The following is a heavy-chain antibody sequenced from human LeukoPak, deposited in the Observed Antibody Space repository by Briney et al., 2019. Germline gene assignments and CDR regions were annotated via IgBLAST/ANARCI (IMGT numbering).Heavy chain of an antibody. Sequence: SETLYLTCTVSGGSISSYYWSWIRQPPGKGLEWIGYIYYSGSTNYNPSLKSRVTISVDTSKNQFSLKLSSVTAADTAVYYCARDGGMMIDYWGQGTLVTVSS. CDR3: ARDGGMMIDY. V-gene: IGHV4-59*01. D-gene: IGHD3-16*01. CDR1: GGSISSYY. J-gene: IGHJ4*02. CDR2: IYYSGST.